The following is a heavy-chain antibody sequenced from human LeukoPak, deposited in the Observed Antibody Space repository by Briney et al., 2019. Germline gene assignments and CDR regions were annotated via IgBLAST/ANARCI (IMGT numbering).Heavy chain of an antibody. D-gene: IGHD1-26*01. CDR3: ARDESLGATTA. CDR2: IKPDGSEK. Sequence: QPGGSLRLSCAASSFTFSNYWMSWVRQAPGKGLEWVANIKPDGSEKYYVDSVKGRFTISRDNVKNSLYLQMNSLRAEDTAVYYCARDESLGATTAWGQGTLVTVSS. J-gene: IGHJ5*02. V-gene: IGHV3-7*01. CDR1: SFTFSNYW.